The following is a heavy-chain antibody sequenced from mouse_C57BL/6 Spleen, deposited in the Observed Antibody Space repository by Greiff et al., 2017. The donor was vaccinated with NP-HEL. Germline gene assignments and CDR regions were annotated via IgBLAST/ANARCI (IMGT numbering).Heavy chain of an antibody. J-gene: IGHJ3*01. CDR1: GYTFTSYW. Sequence: VQLQESGAELVMPGASVKLSCKASGYTFTSYWMHWVKQRPGQGLEWIGEIDPSDSYTNYNQKFKGKSTLTVDKSSSTAYMQLSSLTSEDSAVYYCARERTAQATGFAYWGQGTLVTVSA. D-gene: IGHD3-2*02. V-gene: IGHV1-69*01. CDR3: ARERTAQATGFAY. CDR2: IDPSDSYT.